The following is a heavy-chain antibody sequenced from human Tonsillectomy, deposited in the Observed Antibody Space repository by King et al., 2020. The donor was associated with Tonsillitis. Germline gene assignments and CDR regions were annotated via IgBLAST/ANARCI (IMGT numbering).Heavy chain of an antibody. Sequence: QLVQSGGGLVQPGRSLRLSCTASGFTFGDYAMSWVRQAPGKGLEWVGFIRSKAYGGTTEYAASVKGRFTISRDDSKSIAYLQMNSLKTEDTAVYYCTRTNPLYAPSSSWYHFDYWGQGTLVTVSS. CDR1: GFTFGDYA. CDR2: IRSKAYGGTT. CDR3: TRTNPLYAPSSSWYHFDY. D-gene: IGHD6-13*01. V-gene: IGHV3-49*04. J-gene: IGHJ4*02.